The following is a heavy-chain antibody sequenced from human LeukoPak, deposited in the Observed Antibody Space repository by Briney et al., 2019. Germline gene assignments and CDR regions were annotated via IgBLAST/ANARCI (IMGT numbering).Heavy chain of an antibody. D-gene: IGHD2-2*01. V-gene: IGHV3-30*02. J-gene: IGHJ4*02. CDR3: AEDTRHYFDY. CDR2: IRYDGSSK. CDR1: GFTFSSYG. Sequence: PGGSLRLSCAASGFTFSSYGMHWVRQAPGKGLEWVAFIRYDGSSKYYADSVKGRFTISRDNSKNTLYLQMNSLRAEDTAVYYCAEDTRHYFDYWGQGTLVTVSS.